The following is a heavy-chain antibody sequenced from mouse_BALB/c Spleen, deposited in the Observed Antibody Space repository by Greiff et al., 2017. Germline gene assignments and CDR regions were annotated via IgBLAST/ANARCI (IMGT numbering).Heavy chain of an antibody. D-gene: IGHD1-1*01. Sequence: DVMLVESGGGLVKPGGSLKLSCAASGFAFSSYDMSWVRQTPEKRLEWVATISSGGSYTYYPDSVKGRFTISRDNAKNTLYLQMSSLKSEDTAMYYCTRDDVLGDRAVVDAMDYWGQGTSVTVSS. CDR1: GFAFSSYD. J-gene: IGHJ4*01. CDR2: ISSGGSYT. CDR3: TRDDVLGDRAVVDAMDY. V-gene: IGHV5-6-4*01.